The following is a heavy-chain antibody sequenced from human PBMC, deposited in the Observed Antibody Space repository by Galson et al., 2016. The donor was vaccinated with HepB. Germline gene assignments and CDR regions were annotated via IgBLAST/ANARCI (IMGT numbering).Heavy chain of an antibody. Sequence: SLRLSCAVSGFTFSDYAIHWVRQAPGKGLEWVALISYDGTTKYYADSVKGRFSISRDNSKNTLFLDMNSLRPEDTAVYYRARDVRTPAIRAWYPFYDYWGQGALVTVAS. CDR1: GFTFSDYA. CDR3: ARDVRTPAIRAWYPFYDY. CDR2: ISYDGTTK. D-gene: IGHD2-15*01. V-gene: IGHV3-30*04. J-gene: IGHJ4*02.